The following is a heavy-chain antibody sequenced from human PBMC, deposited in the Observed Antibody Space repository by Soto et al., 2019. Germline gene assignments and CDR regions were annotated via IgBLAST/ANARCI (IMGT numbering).Heavy chain of an antibody. Sequence: SETLSLTCAVYGGSFSGYSWTWIRQPPGKGLEWIGEINHSGSTKYSPSLESRVTMSVDTSKNQFSLKLSSVTAADTAVYYCARVGGSSSWYYYYGMDVWGQGTTVTVSS. D-gene: IGHD6-13*01. J-gene: IGHJ6*02. CDR2: INHSGST. V-gene: IGHV4-34*01. CDR3: ARVGGSSSWYYYYGMDV. CDR1: GGSFSGYS.